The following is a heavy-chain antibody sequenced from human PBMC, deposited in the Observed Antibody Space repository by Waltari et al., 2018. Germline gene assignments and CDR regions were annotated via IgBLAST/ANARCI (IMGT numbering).Heavy chain of an antibody. CDR3: ARQSGDLAARPWYFDY. Sequence: QVQLQESGPGLVKPSETLSLTCAVSGYSISSGYYWGWLRPPPRTGLEWIGGIYHSGSTYYNPSLKSRVTISVDTSKNQFSLKLSSVTAADTAVYYCARQSGDLAARPWYFDYWGQGTLVTVSS. V-gene: IGHV4-38-2*01. CDR2: IYHSGST. CDR1: GYSISSGYY. J-gene: IGHJ4*02. D-gene: IGHD6-6*01.